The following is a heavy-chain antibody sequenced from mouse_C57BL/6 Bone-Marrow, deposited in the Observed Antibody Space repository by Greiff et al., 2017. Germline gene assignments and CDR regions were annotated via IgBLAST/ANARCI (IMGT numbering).Heavy chain of an antibody. CDR1: GYTFTSYG. CDR2: IYPRSGNT. Sequence: VQLQQSGAELARPGASVKLSCKASGYTFTSYGISWVKQRTGQGLEWIGEIYPRSGNTYYNEKFKGKATLTADKSSSTAYMELRSLTSEDSAVYFCARNHYGSSYPYWYFDVWGTGTAVTVSS. CDR3: ARNHYGSSYPYWYFDV. D-gene: IGHD1-1*01. J-gene: IGHJ1*03. V-gene: IGHV1-81*01.